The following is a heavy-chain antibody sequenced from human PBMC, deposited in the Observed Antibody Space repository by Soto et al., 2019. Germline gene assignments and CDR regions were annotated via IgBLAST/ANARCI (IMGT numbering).Heavy chain of an antibody. Sequence: EVQLLESGGGLVQPGGSLRLSCAASGFTFSSYSISWVRQAPGTGLEWVSAISGSGSSTYYADSVKGRFTISRDNSKNTLYLQMNSLRAEDTAVYYCAYSSTPFDYGGQGTLVTVSS. D-gene: IGHD6-13*01. CDR2: ISGSGSST. CDR3: AYSSTPFDY. J-gene: IGHJ4*02. V-gene: IGHV3-23*01. CDR1: GFTFSSYS.